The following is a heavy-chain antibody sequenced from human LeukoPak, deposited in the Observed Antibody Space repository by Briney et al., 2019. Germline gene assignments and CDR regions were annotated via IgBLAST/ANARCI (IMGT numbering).Heavy chain of an antibody. CDR3: ASPRGPSGSFSYYFDY. J-gene: IGHJ4*02. V-gene: IGHV3-11*04. D-gene: IGHD1-26*01. Sequence: GGSLRLSCAASGFTFSDYYMSWIRQAPGKGLEWVSYISSSGSTIYYADSVKGRFTISRDNTKNSLYLQMNSLRAEDTAVYYCASPRGPSGSFSYYFDYWGQGTLVTVSS. CDR2: ISSSGSTI. CDR1: GFTFSDYY.